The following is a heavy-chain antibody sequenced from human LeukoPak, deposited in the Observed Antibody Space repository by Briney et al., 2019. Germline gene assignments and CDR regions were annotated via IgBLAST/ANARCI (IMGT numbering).Heavy chain of an antibody. V-gene: IGHV1-8*03. Sequence: ASVQVSCKASGYTFTSYDINWVRQATGQGLEWMGWMNPNSGITGYAQKFKGIVTITRNTSISTAYMELSSLRSEDTAVYYCARGGNVDDYGDQRPYDWFDPWGQGTLVTVSS. D-gene: IGHD4-17*01. CDR1: GYTFTSYD. CDR3: ARGGNVDDYGDQRPYDWFDP. J-gene: IGHJ5*02. CDR2: MNPNSGIT.